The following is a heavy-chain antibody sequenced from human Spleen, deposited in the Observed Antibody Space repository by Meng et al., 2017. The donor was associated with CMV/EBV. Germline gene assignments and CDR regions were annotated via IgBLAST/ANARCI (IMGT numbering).Heavy chain of an antibody. Sequence: SETLSLTCTVSGGSISSSSYYWGWIRQPPGKGLEWIGSIYYSGSTYYNPSLKSRVTISVDTSKNQFSLRLNSVTATDTAVYYCARHLRGYSWPKSDWGQGTRVTVSS. CDR2: IYYSGST. CDR1: GGSISSSSYY. D-gene: IGHD1-26*01. V-gene: IGHV4-39*01. CDR3: ARHLRGYSWPKSD. J-gene: IGHJ4*02.